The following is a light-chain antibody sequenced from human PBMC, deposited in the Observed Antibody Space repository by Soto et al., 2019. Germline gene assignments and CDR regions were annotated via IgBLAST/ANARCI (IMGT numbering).Light chain of an antibody. J-gene: IGKJ4*01. V-gene: IGKV1-13*02. Sequence: AIQLTQSPSSLSASVGDRVTITCRASLGISSAFAWYQQKPGKVPKLLVYDASALEGGVPSRFSGSGSGTDYTCPISSLQREDSATYYCHQFKSYPRTFGGGTKVEI. CDR1: LGISSA. CDR2: DAS. CDR3: HQFKSYPRT.